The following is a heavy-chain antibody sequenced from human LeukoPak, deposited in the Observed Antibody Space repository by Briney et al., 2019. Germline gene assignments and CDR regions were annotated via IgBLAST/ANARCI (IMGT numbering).Heavy chain of an antibody. CDR3: ASGGHNYVDY. V-gene: IGHV4-39*01. D-gene: IGHD5-24*01. Sequence: SETLSLTCTVSGGSISSSSYYWGWIRQPPGKGLEWIGSIYYSGSTYYNPSLKSRVTISVDTSKNQFSLELGSVTAADTAVYYCASGGHNYVDYWGQGTLVTVSS. CDR1: GGSISSSSYY. CDR2: IYYSGST. J-gene: IGHJ4*02.